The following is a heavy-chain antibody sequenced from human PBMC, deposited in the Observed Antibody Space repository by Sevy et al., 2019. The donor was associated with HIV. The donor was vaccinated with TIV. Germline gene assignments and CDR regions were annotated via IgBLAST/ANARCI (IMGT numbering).Heavy chain of an antibody. CDR2: IKKDGSEK. CDR3: VAGAGYLFDY. CDR1: GFTFNQFW. J-gene: IGHJ4*02. V-gene: IGHV3-7*01. D-gene: IGHD2-21*01. Sequence: GGSLRLSCAASGFTFNQFWMNWIRQTPGKGLEWVAVIKKDGSEKYYVGSVEGRFTISRDNAQNSLSLQMNSLRVEDTAVYYCVAGAGYLFDYSGQRTLVTVSS.